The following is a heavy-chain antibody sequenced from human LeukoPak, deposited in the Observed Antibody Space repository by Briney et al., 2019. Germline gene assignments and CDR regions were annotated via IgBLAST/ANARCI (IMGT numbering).Heavy chain of an antibody. V-gene: IGHV4-34*01. CDR1: GGSFSAYY. CDR3: ARGPTISETGYFDY. Sequence: SETLSLTCAVYGGSFSAYYWSWIRQSPGKGLQWIAEVNHRGDTNYNPSVKGRVTISVGMSKNQFSLKVTSLTAADTAVYYCARGPTISETGYFDYWGQGTLVTVSS. J-gene: IGHJ4*03. D-gene: IGHD1-1*01. CDR2: VNHRGDT.